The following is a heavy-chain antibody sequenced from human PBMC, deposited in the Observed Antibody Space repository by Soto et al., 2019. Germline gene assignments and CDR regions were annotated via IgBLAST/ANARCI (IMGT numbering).Heavy chain of an antibody. CDR1: GYTYDTYY. V-gene: IGHV1-46*02. D-gene: IGHD3-10*01. J-gene: IGHJ1*01. CDR3: ARGAPVFIQH. Sequence: ASVKVSCKPSGYTYDTYYLHWLRQAPGQALEWMGVIHPSGGGTTYAQKFLGRVTVTRDTSTSTVFMELSSLRSDDTAVYYCARGAPVFIQHWGQGTLVTV. CDR2: IHPSGGGT.